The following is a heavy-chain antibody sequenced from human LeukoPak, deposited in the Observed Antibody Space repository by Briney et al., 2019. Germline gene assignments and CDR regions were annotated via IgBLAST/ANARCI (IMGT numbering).Heavy chain of an antibody. CDR1: GGTFSSYT. Sequence: RVASVKVSCTASGGTFSSYTISWVRQAPGQGLEWMGRIIPILGIANYAQKFQGRVTITADKSTSTAYMELSSLRSEDTAVYYCAMSRQTYYYDSSGYYDYWGQGTLVTVSS. CDR2: IIPILGIA. D-gene: IGHD3-22*01. J-gene: IGHJ4*02. CDR3: AMSRQTYYYDSSGYYDY. V-gene: IGHV1-69*02.